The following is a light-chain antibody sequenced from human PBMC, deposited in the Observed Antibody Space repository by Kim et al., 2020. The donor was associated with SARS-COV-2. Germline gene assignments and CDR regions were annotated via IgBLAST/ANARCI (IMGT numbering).Light chain of an antibody. Sequence: SSELTQDTAASVALGQTVRITCQGDSLRSYYASWYQQKPGQAPVLVIYGKNNRPSGIPDRFSGSSSGNTASLTITGAQAEDEADYYCNSRDSSGNHHWVFGGGTQLTVL. CDR2: GKN. CDR1: SLRSYY. V-gene: IGLV3-19*01. CDR3: NSRDSSGNHHWV. J-gene: IGLJ3*02.